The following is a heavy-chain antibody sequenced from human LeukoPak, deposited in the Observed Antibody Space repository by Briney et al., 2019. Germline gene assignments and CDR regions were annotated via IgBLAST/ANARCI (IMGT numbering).Heavy chain of an antibody. V-gene: IGHV3-21*04. CDR2: ISSRSSYI. D-gene: IGHD3-10*01. Sequence: GGSLRLSCAASGFTFSSYNMKWVRQAPGKGLEWVSSISSRSSYIFYADSVKGRFTNSRDISKNTLYLQMNSLRAEDTAVYYCAKEYYWNYFGAGSWGAASTWGQGTLVTVSS. CDR3: AKEYYWNYFGAGSWGAAST. CDR1: GFTFSSYN. J-gene: IGHJ5*02.